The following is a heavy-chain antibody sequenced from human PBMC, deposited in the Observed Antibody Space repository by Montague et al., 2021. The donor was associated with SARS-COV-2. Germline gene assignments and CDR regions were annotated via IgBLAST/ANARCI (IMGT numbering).Heavy chain of an antibody. V-gene: IGHV2-70*11. CDR2: IDWDDDK. CDR1: GFSLSTSGMC. CDR3: ARTYYDILTGRDYGMDV. J-gene: IGHJ6*02. D-gene: IGHD3-9*01. Sequence: VKPTQTLTLTCTFSGFSLSTSGMCVSWIRQPPGKALEWLARIDWDDDKYYSTPLKTRLTISKDTSKNQVVLTMTNMDPVDTATYYCARTYYDILTGRDYGMDVWGQGTTVTVS.